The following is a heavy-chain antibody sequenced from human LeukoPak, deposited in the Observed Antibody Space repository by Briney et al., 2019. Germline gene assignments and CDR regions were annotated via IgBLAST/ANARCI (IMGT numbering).Heavy chain of an antibody. CDR2: ISAYNGNT. D-gene: IGHD2-2*02. CDR3: ARARDIVVVPAAIAGVWFDP. Sequence: ASVKVSCKASGYTFTSYGISWVRQAPGQGLEWMGWISAYNGNTNYAQKLQGRVTMTTDTSTSTAYMELRSLRSDDTAVYYCARARDIVVVPAAIAGVWFDPWGQGTLVTVSS. J-gene: IGHJ5*02. CDR1: GYTFTSYG. V-gene: IGHV1-18*01.